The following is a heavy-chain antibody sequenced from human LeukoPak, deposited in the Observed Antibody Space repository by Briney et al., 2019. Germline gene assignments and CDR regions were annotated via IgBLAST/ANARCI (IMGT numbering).Heavy chain of an antibody. D-gene: IGHD3-22*01. CDR2: INPSGDST. Sequence: ASVKVSCKVSGYTFTSYYMHWVRQAPGQGLEWMGIINPSGDSTRYAQKFQGRVTMTRDTSTSTVYMELSSLRSEDTAVYYCARDGNYYDSSGYYYFDYWGQGTLVTVSS. V-gene: IGHV1-46*01. J-gene: IGHJ4*02. CDR1: GYTFTSYY. CDR3: ARDGNYYDSSGYYYFDY.